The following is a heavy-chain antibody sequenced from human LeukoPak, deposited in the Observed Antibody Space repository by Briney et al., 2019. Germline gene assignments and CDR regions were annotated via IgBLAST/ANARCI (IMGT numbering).Heavy chain of an antibody. D-gene: IGHD2-15*01. CDR2: ISAYNGNT. Sequence: ASVKVSCKASGHTFTSYGISWVRQAPGQGLEWMGWISAYNGNTNYAQKLQGRVTMTTDTSTSTAYMELRSLRSDDTAVYYCARYCSGGSCYWFGFDYWGQGTLVTVSS. J-gene: IGHJ4*02. CDR3: ARYCSGGSCYWFGFDY. CDR1: GHTFTSYG. V-gene: IGHV1-18*01.